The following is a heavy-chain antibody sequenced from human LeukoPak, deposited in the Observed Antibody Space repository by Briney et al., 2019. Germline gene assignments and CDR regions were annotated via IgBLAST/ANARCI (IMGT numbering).Heavy chain of an antibody. CDR3: AKDRGSGWYWDY. Sequence: GGSLRLSCAASGFTFSSYAMSWVRQAPGKGLEWVSAISGGGGSTYYADSVKGRFTISRDNSKNTLYLQMNSLRAEDTAVYYCAKDRGSGWYWDYWGQGTLVTASS. CDR2: ISGGGGST. CDR1: GFTFSSYA. V-gene: IGHV3-23*01. D-gene: IGHD6-19*01. J-gene: IGHJ4*02.